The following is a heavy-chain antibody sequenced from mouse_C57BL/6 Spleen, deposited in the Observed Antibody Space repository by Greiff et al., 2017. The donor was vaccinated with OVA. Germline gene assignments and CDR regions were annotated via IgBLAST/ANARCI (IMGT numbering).Heavy chain of an antibody. V-gene: IGHV1-50*01. Sequence: QVQLQQPGAELVKPGASVKLSCKASGYTFTSYWMQWVKQRPGQGLEWIGEIDPSDSYTNYNQKFKGKATLTVDTSSSTAYMQLSSLTSEDSAVYYCARKSWSSWFAYWGQGTLVTVSA. CDR1: GYTFTSYW. J-gene: IGHJ3*01. CDR2: IDPSDSYT. CDR3: ARKSWSSWFAY.